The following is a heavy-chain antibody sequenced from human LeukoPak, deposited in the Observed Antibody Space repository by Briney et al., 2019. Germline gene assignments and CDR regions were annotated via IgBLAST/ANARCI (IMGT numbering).Heavy chain of an antibody. CDR2: INHSGST. CDR3: ARGSGSKAARPKYFDY. J-gene: IGHJ4*02. D-gene: IGHD6-6*01. Sequence: SETLPLTCAVYGGSFSGYYWSWIRQPPGKGLEWIGEINHSGSTNYNPSLKSRVTISVDTSKNQFSLKLSSVTAADTAVYYCARGSGSKAARPKYFDYWGQGTLVTVSS. CDR1: GGSFSGYY. V-gene: IGHV4-34*01.